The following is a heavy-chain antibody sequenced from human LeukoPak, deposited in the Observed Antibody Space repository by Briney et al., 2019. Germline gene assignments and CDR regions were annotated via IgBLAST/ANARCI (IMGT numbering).Heavy chain of an antibody. J-gene: IGHJ6*02. V-gene: IGHV1-69*02. CDR1: GYTFTGYY. CDR2: IIPILGIA. D-gene: IGHD2-2*01. CDR3: ARLNQRGYYYGMDV. Sequence: ASVKVSCKASGYTFTGYYMHWVRQAPGQGLEWMGRIIPILGIANYAQKFQGRVTITADKSTSTAYMELSSLRSEDAAVYYCARLNQRGYYYGMDVWGQGTTVTVSS.